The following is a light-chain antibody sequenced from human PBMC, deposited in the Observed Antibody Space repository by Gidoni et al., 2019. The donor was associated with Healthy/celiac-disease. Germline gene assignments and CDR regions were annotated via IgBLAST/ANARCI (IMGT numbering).Light chain of an antibody. CDR2: WAS. CDR3: QQYYSTRLT. V-gene: IGKV4-1*01. CDR1: QSVLYSSNNKNY. J-gene: IGKJ4*01. Sequence: DIVMTQSPDSLAVSLGERATINCKSSQSVLYSSNNKNYLAWYQQNPGQPPKLLIYWASTRESGVPYRFSGSGSGTDFTLTISSLQAEDVAVYYCQQYYSTRLTFGGGTKVEIK.